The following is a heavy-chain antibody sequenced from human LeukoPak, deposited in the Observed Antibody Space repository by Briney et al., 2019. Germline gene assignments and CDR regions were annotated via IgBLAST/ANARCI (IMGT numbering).Heavy chain of an antibody. V-gene: IGHV3-9*03. CDR3: TRDRSGSYIGGSFHI. CDR2: INWSGGNI. D-gene: IGHD1-26*01. Sequence: PGRSLRLSCAASGFTFDNYAMHWVRQAPGKGLEWVSGINWSGGNIGYADSVKGRFTISRDNAKTSLYLQMNSLRVDDMAFYYCTRDRSGSYIGGSFHIWGQGTMVTVSS. J-gene: IGHJ3*02. CDR1: GFTFDNYA.